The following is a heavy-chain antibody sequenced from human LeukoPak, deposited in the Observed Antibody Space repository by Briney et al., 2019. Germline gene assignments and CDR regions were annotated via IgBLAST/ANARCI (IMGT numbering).Heavy chain of an antibody. Sequence: GASVKVSCKASGYTFTSYGISWVRQAPGQGLEWMGIINPSGGSTSYAQKFQGRVTMTRDTSTSTVYMELSSLRSEDTAVYYCARDPGTNQLLTYLDYWGQGTLVTVSS. CDR3: ARDPGTNQLLTYLDY. D-gene: IGHD2-2*01. CDR2: INPSGGST. CDR1: GYTFTSYG. V-gene: IGHV1-46*01. J-gene: IGHJ4*02.